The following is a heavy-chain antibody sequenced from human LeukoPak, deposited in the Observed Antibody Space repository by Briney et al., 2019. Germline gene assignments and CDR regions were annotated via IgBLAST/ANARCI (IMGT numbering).Heavy chain of an antibody. CDR3: ATGRRIIVGDAPHWFDP. Sequence: ASVTVSCKASGNTFSGYYMHWVRQAPGQGLEWMGSINPNSGGTKYAQKFQGRVSMTRDTSISTAYMEMHSLRSDDTAVYFCATGRRIIVGDAPHWFDPWGQGTLVIVSS. CDR2: INPNSGGT. V-gene: IGHV1-2*02. CDR1: GNTFSGYY. D-gene: IGHD3-22*01. J-gene: IGHJ5*02.